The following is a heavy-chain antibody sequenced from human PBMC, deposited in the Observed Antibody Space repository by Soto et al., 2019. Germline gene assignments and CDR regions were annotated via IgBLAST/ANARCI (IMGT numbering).Heavy chain of an antibody. Sequence: QVQFVQSGPEVKKAGASVKVSCTAPTDYIFLAYGFDWVRQAPGQGFEWMGWISPKFGRTNYARTLQDRFTMTTDVSTNSVSMELRDLRSDDTAVYYCARDDCNGGSCDGGHYLDLWGRGTPISVSS. V-gene: IGHV1-18*01. D-gene: IGHD2-15*01. CDR1: DYIFLAYG. J-gene: IGHJ2*01. CDR3: ARDDCNGGSCDGGHYLDL. CDR2: ISPKFGRT.